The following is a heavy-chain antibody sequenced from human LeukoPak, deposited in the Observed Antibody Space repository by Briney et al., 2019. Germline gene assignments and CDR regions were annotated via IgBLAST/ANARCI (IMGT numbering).Heavy chain of an antibody. Sequence: SETLSLTCAVTGGSFSAYYWTWIRQPPGKGLEWIGEINHSGSANYNPSLKSRVTISLDTSKNQFSLKLSSVTAADTAVYYCARGQGTVTTHWGQGTLVTVSS. CDR1: GGSFSAYY. D-gene: IGHD4-17*01. V-gene: IGHV4-34*01. CDR2: INHSGSA. CDR3: ARGQGTVTTH. J-gene: IGHJ4*02.